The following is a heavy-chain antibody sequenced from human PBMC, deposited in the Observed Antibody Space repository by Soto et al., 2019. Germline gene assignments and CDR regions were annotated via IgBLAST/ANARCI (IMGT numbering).Heavy chain of an antibody. CDR3: AKHSSGSYRPFDH. Sequence: EVQLLESGGGLVQPGESLRLSCATSGFTSSTCAMSWVRQAPGKGLEWVSVISGSGTVTFYAYSVKGPFSISSDSSKNTLFLQMNSLTAEDTAVYYCAKHSSGSYRPFDHWGQGALVTVSS. CDR2: ISGSGTVT. J-gene: IGHJ4*02. CDR1: GFTSSTCA. V-gene: IGHV3-23*01. D-gene: IGHD3-22*01.